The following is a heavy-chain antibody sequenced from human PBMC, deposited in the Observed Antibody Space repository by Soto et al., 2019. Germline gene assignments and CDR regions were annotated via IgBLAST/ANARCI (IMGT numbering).Heavy chain of an antibody. Sequence: QVQLQESGPGLVKSSETLSLTCTVSGDSISSYSWNWIRQPAGEGLEWIGRFFVSGNTNYNPSLKSRVTMSVDTSNSQFSLRLSSVTAADTAVYYCARSYCLDAFDIWGQGTVVTVSS. V-gene: IGHV4-4*07. CDR2: FFVSGNT. CDR3: ARSYCLDAFDI. D-gene: IGHD2-15*01. CDR1: GDSISSYS. J-gene: IGHJ3*02.